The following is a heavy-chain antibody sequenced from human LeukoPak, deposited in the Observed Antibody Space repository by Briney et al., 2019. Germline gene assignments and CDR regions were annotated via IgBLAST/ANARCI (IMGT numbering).Heavy chain of an antibody. J-gene: IGHJ4*02. CDR3: ARVDAHGDYDY. D-gene: IGHD4-17*01. Sequence: GASVKVSCKASGYTFTSYGISWVRQAPGQGLEWMGWISAYNGNTNYAQKLQGRVTMTTDTSTSTAYMALRSLRSDDTDVYYCARVDAHGDYDYWGQGTLVTVSS. CDR2: ISAYNGNT. CDR1: GYTFTSYG. V-gene: IGHV1-18*01.